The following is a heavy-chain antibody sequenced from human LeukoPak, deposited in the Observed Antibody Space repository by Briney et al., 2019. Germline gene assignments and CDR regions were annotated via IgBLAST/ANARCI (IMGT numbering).Heavy chain of an antibody. V-gene: IGHV3-23*01. CDR2: ISGRGGNT. CDR1: GFTFSSYA. J-gene: IGHJ4*02. D-gene: IGHD4-17*01. CDR3: AKSGIGGLRGGYFDY. Sequence: PGGSLRLSCAASGFTFSSYAMNWVRQAPGKGLERVSGISGRGGNTYYADSVKGQFTTSRDNSKNTLYLQMNSLRAEDTAVYYCAKSGIGGLRGGYFDYWGQGTLVTVSS.